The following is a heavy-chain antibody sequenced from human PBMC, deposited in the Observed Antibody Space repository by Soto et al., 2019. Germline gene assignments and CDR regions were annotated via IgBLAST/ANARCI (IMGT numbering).Heavy chain of an antibody. CDR3: AGPTYYYSSGRSEYYYYYGVDV. V-gene: IGHV3-48*01. CDR2: ISSSGRTI. Sequence: EVQLVESGGGLVQPGGYLRLSCAAAGFTFSSYSMNWVRQAPGKGLEWVSYISSSGRTIYYADSVKGRFNISRDNDNNRMYLQMKRLRAEDTDVYYCAGPTYYYSSGRSEYYYYYGVDVLGQWTTFTVSS. J-gene: IGHJ6*02. D-gene: IGHD3-10*01. CDR1: GFTFSSYS.